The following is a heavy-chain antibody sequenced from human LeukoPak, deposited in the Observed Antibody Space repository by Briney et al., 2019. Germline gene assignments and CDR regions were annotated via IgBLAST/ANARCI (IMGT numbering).Heavy chain of an antibody. J-gene: IGHJ4*02. Sequence: GGSLRLSCAASGFTFSSYAMSWVRQAPGKGLEWVSAISSSGGSTYYADSVKGRFTISRDNSKNTLYLQMNSLRAEDTAVYYCAKDGLAFYYYDSSGYLGDWGQGTLVTVSS. V-gene: IGHV3-23*01. CDR1: GFTFSSYA. CDR2: ISSSGGST. CDR3: AKDGLAFYYYDSSGYLGD. D-gene: IGHD3-22*01.